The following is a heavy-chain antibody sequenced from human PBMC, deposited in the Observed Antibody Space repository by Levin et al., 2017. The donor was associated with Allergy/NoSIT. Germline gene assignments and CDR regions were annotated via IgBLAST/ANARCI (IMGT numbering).Heavy chain of an antibody. CDR2: ISYDGSNK. CDR3: ARDGPWVEVIREDTDYYYGMDV. V-gene: IGHV3-30*04. CDR1: GFTFSSYA. J-gene: IGHJ6*02. D-gene: IGHD3-22*01. Sequence: TGGSLRLSCAASGFTFSSYAMHWVRQAPGKGLEWVAVISYDGSNKYYADSVKGRFTISRDNSKNTLYLQMNSLRAEDTAVYYCARDGPWVEVIREDTDYYYGMDVWGQGTTVTVSS.